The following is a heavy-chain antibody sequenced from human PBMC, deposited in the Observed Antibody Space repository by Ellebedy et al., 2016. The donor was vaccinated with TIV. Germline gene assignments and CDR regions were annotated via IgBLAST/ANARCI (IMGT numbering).Heavy chain of an antibody. D-gene: IGHD2-15*01. J-gene: IGHJ3*02. Sequence: GESLKISCAASGFTFSSYAMSWVRQAPGKGLEWVSAISGSGGSTYYADSVKGRFTISRDNSKNTLYLQMNSLRAEDTAVYYCANYCSGGSCPAFHAFDIWGQGTMVTVSS. V-gene: IGHV3-23*01. CDR3: ANYCSGGSCPAFHAFDI. CDR1: GFTFSSYA. CDR2: ISGSGGST.